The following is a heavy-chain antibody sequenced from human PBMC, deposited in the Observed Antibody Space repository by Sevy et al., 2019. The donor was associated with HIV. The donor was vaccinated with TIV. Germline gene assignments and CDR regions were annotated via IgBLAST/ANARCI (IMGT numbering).Heavy chain of an antibody. CDR2: ISSSSSYT. J-gene: IGHJ4*02. CDR1: GFTFSDYY. Sequence: GGSLRLSCAASGFTFSDYYMSWIRQAPGKGREWVSYISSSSSYTNYADSGQGRFTISRDNAKNSLYLQMNSLRAEDTAVYYCARSSTYDYVWGSPCDYWGQGTLVTVSS. V-gene: IGHV3-11*06. CDR3: ARSSTYDYVWGSPCDY. D-gene: IGHD3-16*01.